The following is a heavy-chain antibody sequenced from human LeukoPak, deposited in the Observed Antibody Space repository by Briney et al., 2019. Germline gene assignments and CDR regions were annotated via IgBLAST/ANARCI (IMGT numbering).Heavy chain of an antibody. CDR1: GGSFSGYY. Sequence: SETLSFTCAVYGGSFSGYYWSWIRQPPGKGLEWIGEINHSGSTNYNPSLKSRVTISVDTSKNQFSLKLSSVTAADTAVYYCARGGYCDYVWGSYRYRYYFDYWGQGTLVTVSS. V-gene: IGHV4-34*01. J-gene: IGHJ4*02. D-gene: IGHD3-16*02. CDR3: ARGGYCDYVWGSYRYRYYFDY. CDR2: INHSGST.